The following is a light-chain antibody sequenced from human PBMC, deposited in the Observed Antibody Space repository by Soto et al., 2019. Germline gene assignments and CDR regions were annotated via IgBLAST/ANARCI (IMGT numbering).Light chain of an antibody. CDR1: QSLVHSDGIAY. CDR2: KVS. V-gene: IGKV2-30*02. J-gene: IGKJ5*01. Sequence: EVVTTQSPLSLPVPLGQPASIACRAAQSLVHSDGIAYFSWFXXRTGRSXRRLIYKVSNRDSGVPARFRGSGSGTDLALKISRVEAEDVGVDECMQGTHWPITFVQGTRLEIK. CDR3: MQGTHWPIT.